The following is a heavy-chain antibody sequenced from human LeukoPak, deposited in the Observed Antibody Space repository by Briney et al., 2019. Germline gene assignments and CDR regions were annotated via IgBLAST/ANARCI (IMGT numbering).Heavy chain of an antibody. V-gene: IGHV4-30-4*01. CDR1: GGSISRGDYY. J-gene: IGHJ4*02. D-gene: IGHD3-16*02. CDR3: ARGRNPYYVWGTYRAYFDY. Sequence: PSETLSLTRTVSGGSISRGDYYWRWIRQPPGKGLEWIGYIYHSGRTYYNPSLTSRVTISVDTSTNQFSLKLTSVTAADTAMYFCARGRNPYYVWGTYRAYFDYWGQGTLVTVSS. CDR2: IYHSGRT.